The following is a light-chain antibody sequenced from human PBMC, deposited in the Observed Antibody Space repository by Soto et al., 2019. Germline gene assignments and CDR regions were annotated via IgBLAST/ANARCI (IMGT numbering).Light chain of an antibody. J-gene: IGKJ5*01. CDR1: QSVSSY. CDR3: QQYGSSPRIT. Sequence: EIVLTQSPATLSLSPGERATLSCRASQSVSSYLAWYQQKPGQAPRLLIYDASNRATGIPARFSGSGSGTDFTLTISRLEPEDFAVYYCQQYGSSPRITFGQGTRLE. V-gene: IGKV3-20*01. CDR2: DAS.